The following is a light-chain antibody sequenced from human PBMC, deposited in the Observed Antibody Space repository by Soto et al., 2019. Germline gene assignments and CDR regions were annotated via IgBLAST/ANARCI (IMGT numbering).Light chain of an antibody. Sequence: ELVLTQSPATLSLSPGERATLSCRASQSISSYLAWYQQKPGQAPRLLIYDASHRTTGIPARFSGSGSGTDFTLTISSLEPEDFAIYYCQQRSNWPLTFGPGTKVDIK. CDR2: DAS. CDR1: QSISSY. J-gene: IGKJ3*01. V-gene: IGKV3-11*01. CDR3: QQRSNWPLT.